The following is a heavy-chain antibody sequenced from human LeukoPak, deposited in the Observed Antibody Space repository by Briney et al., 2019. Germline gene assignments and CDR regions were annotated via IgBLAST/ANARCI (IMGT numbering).Heavy chain of an antibody. Sequence: PGGSLRLSCAASGFTFSSYAIHWVRQAPGKGLEWVAVIWYDGSNKYYADSVKGRFTISRDNSKNMLYLQMNSLRAEDTAVYYCAKDLLGRTNDYWGQGTLVTVSS. D-gene: IGHD1-1*01. V-gene: IGHV3-33*06. CDR2: IWYDGSNK. J-gene: IGHJ4*02. CDR3: AKDLLGRTNDY. CDR1: GFTFSSYA.